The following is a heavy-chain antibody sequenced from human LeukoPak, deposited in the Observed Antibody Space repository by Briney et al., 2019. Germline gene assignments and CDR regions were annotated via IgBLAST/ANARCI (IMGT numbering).Heavy chain of an antibody. Sequence: ASVKVSCKASGYTFTSYYMHWVRQAPGQGLEWMGIINPSGGSTSYAQKFQGRVTMTRDTSTSTVYMELSSLRSEDTAVYYCARDHVGRGIAVASGDWFDPWGQGTLVTVSS. CDR2: INPSGGST. CDR3: ARDHVGRGIAVASGDWFDP. J-gene: IGHJ5*02. V-gene: IGHV1-46*01. D-gene: IGHD6-19*01. CDR1: GYTFTSYY.